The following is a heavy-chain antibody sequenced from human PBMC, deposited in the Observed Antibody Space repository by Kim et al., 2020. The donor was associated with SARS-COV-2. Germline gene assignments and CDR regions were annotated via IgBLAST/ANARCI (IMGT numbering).Heavy chain of an antibody. CDR1: GITFSSSA. CDR2: ITDSGANT. J-gene: IGHJ4*02. CDR3: ASRPEIDY. V-gene: IGHV3-23*01. D-gene: IGHD2-2*01. Sequence: GGSLRLSCAASGITFSSSAMGWVRQAPGKGLEWVSSITDSGANTYYADSVKVRFTISRDNSKNTLYLHMNSLTADDTAVYYCASRPEIDYCGQGTLGTVS.